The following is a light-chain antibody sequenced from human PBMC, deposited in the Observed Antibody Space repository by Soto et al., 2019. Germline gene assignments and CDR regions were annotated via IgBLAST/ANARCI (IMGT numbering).Light chain of an antibody. V-gene: IGKV1-5*01. J-gene: IGKJ1*01. CDR1: QGLDRW. Sequence: IHLTPSPSTVSASPSYRFTITFRPSQGLDRWVAWYQQRPGEAPKSLIYDRSILEPGVPSRFSGSGSGTEFTLTISSLQSDDFATYYCQQYDNNPWTFGQGTKVDI. CDR3: QQYDNNPWT. CDR2: DRS.